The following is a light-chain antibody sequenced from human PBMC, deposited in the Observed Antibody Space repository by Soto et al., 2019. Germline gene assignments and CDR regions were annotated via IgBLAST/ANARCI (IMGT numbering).Light chain of an antibody. CDR1: SSDVGGYNY. J-gene: IGLJ1*01. CDR3: SSYTSSIPYV. CDR2: EVT. V-gene: IGLV2-14*01. Sequence: QSVLTQPASVSGSPGQSITISCTGTSSDVGGYNYVSWYQQQPGKAPKLMIYEVTSRPSGVSDRFSGSKSGNTASLTISGLQAEDEGDYYCSSYTSSIPYVFGTGTKVTVL.